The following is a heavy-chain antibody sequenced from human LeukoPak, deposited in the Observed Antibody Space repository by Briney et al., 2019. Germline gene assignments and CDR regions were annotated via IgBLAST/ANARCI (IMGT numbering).Heavy chain of an antibody. CDR2: IYYSGST. J-gene: IGHJ4*02. CDR3: ARSTWLLDK. CDR1: GGSICSYY. V-gene: IGHV4-59*01. Sequence: SETLSLTCTVSGGSICSYYWSWIRQPPGKGLEWIGYIYYSGSTNYNPSLKSRVTISLDTSKNQFSLKLSSVTAADTAVYYCARSTWLLDKWGQGTLVTVSS. D-gene: IGHD3-22*01.